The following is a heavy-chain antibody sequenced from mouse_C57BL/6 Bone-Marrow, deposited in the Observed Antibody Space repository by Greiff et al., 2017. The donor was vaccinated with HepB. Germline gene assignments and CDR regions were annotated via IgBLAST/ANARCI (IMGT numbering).Heavy chain of an antibody. CDR1: GYTFTSYW. CDR2: IHPSDSDT. V-gene: IGHV1-74*01. D-gene: IGHD1-1*01. J-gene: IGHJ2*01. Sequence: QVQLKQPGAELVKPGASVKVSCKASGYTFTSYWMHWVKQRPGQGLEWIGRIHPSDSDTNYNQKFKGKATLTVDKSSSTAYMQLSSLTSEDSAVYYCAIDYYGSSPYYWGQGTTLTVSS. CDR3: AIDYYGSSPYY.